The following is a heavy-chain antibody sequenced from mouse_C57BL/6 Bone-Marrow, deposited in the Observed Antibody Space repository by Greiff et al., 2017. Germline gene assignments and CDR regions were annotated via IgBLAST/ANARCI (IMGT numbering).Heavy chain of an antibody. D-gene: IGHD2-4*01. Sequence: VQLQQPGAELVRPGSSVKLSCKASGYTFTSYWMHWVKQRPIQGLEWIGNIDPSDSETHYNQKFKDKATLTVDKSSSTAYMQLSSLTSEDSAVYYCERLSDYGDYYAMDYWGQGTSVTVSS. CDR1: GYTFTSYW. CDR2: IDPSDSET. CDR3: ERLSDYGDYYAMDY. J-gene: IGHJ4*01. V-gene: IGHV1-52*01.